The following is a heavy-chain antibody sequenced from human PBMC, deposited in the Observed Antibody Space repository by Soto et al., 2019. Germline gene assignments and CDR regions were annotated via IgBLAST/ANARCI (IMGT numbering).Heavy chain of an antibody. Sequence: SVKVSCKASGGTFGSYAISWVRQAPGQGLEWMGGIIPIFGTANYAQKFQRRVTITADESTSTAYMELSSLRSEDTAVYYCASPGGYCISTSCYSHWGQGTPVTVS. CDR3: ASPGGYCISTSCYSH. CDR1: GGTFGSYA. J-gene: IGHJ4*02. V-gene: IGHV1-69*13. D-gene: IGHD2-2*02. CDR2: IIPIFGTA.